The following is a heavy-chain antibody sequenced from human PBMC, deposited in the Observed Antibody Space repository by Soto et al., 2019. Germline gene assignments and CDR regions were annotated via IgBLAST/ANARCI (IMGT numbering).Heavy chain of an antibody. CDR1: GFSFSTYG. V-gene: IGHV3-23*01. J-gene: IGHJ4*02. D-gene: IGHD1-1*01. CDR2: VSGGSGVT. Sequence: EVQLLESGGGLVQPGGSLRLSCAVSGFSFSTYGVTWVRQAPGKGLEWVSGVSGGSGVTHFADSVKGRFTITGDNSKNTVYLHMNSLRVEDTAVYYCAKWNGYGDYWGQGTLVTVSS. CDR3: AKWNGYGDY.